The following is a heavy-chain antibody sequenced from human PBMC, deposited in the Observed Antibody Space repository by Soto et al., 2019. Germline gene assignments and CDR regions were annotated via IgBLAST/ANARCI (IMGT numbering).Heavy chain of an antibody. CDR3: ASHSSGPDY. J-gene: IGHJ4*02. V-gene: IGHV3-30*03. Sequence: VRQAPGKGLEWVAVISYDGSNKYYADSVKGRFTISRDNSKNTLYLQMNSLRAEDTAVYYCASHSSGPDYWGQGTLVTVS. CDR2: ISYDGSNK. D-gene: IGHD3-22*01.